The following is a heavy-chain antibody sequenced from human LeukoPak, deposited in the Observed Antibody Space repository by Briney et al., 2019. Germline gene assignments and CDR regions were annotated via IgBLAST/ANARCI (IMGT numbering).Heavy chain of an antibody. D-gene: IGHD2-15*01. CDR1: GYSISSGYY. CDR2: IYHSGST. Sequence: SETLSLTCAVSGYSISSGYYWGWIRQPPGKGLEWIGSIYHSGSTYYNPSLKSRVTISVDTSKYQFSLKLSSVTAADTAVYYCARDQVARDPHWFDPWGQGTLVTVSS. V-gene: IGHV4-38-2*02. CDR3: ARDQVARDPHWFDP. J-gene: IGHJ5*02.